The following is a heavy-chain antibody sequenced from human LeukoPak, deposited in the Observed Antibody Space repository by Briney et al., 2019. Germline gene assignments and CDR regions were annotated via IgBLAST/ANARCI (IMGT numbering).Heavy chain of an antibody. CDR3: ARVGNKQQLSPSTFDY. CDR1: GAPISSNNW. D-gene: IGHD6-13*01. CDR2: IYHSGST. J-gene: IGHJ4*02. Sequence: SETLSLTCAVSGAPISSNNWWWSWVRQPPGKGLEWIGEIYHSGSTNYNPSLKSRVTMSVDKSKNQFSLKLSSVTAADTAVYYCARVGNKQQLSPSTFDYWGQGTLVTVSS. V-gene: IGHV4-4*02.